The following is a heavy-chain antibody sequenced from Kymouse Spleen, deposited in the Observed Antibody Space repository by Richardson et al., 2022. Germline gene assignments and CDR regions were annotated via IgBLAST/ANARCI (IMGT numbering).Heavy chain of an antibody. CDR2: ISSSSSTI. Sequence: EVQLVESGGGLVQPGGSLRLSCAASGFTFSSYSMNWVRQAPGKGLEWVSYISSSSSTIYYADSVKGRFTISRDNAKNSLYLQMNSLRDEDTAVYYCARTTPLVQYPSGLVRPLGPGNPGHRLL. J-gene: IGHJ5*02. CDR1: GFTFSSYS. D-gene: IGHD1-26*01. CDR3: ARTTPLVQYPSGLVRP. V-gene: IGHV3-48*02.